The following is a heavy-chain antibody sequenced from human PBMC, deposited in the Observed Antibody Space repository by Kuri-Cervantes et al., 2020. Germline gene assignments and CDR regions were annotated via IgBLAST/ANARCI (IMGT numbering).Heavy chain of an antibody. D-gene: IGHD1-20*01. J-gene: IGHJ4*02. CDR3: AHTKPSNWNDRGHYFDY. CDR1: GFSLSTSGVG. V-gene: IGHV2-5*01. Sequence: SGPTLVKPTQTLTLTCTFSGFSLSTSGVGVGWIRQPPGKALEWLVLIYWNDDKRYSPSLKSRLTITKDTSKNQVVLTMTNMDPVDTATYYCAHTKPSNWNDRGHYFDYWGQGTLVTVSS. CDR2: IYWNDDK.